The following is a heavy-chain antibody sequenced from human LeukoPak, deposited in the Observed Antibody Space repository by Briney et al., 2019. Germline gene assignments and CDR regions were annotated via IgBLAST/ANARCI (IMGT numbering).Heavy chain of an antibody. CDR3: ARVYYSNSYDYWYFDL. CDR1: DSSISSGYY. J-gene: IGHJ2*01. CDR2: IYHSGST. V-gene: IGHV4-38-2*02. D-gene: IGHD6-13*01. Sequence: SETLSLTCTVSDSSISSGYYWGWIRQPPGKELEWIGSIYHSGSTYYNPSLKSRVTISVDTSKNQFSLKLSSVTAADTAVYYCARVYYSNSYDYWYFDLWGRGTLVTVSS.